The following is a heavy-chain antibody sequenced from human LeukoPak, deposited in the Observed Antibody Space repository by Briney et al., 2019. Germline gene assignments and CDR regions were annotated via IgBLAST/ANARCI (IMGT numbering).Heavy chain of an antibody. Sequence: GGSLRLSCAASGFTFSSYAMSWVRQAPGKGLEWVSAITDSGGSTYYADSVKGRFTISRDNSKNTLYLQMNSLRAEDTAVYYCAKSGHIVVVPAAMTRDYYYYGMAVWGQGTTVTVSS. J-gene: IGHJ6*02. CDR1: GFTFSSYA. V-gene: IGHV3-23*01. CDR2: ITDSGGST. D-gene: IGHD2-2*01. CDR3: AKSGHIVVVPAAMTRDYYYYGMAV.